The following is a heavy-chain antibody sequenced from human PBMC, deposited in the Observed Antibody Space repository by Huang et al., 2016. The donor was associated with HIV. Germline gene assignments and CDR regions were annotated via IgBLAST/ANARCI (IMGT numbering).Heavy chain of an antibody. CDR1: GFTFSSYW. D-gene: IGHD3-22*01. CDR3: VRDPRIQSWLNYFDY. V-gene: IGHV3-74*01. CDR2: MNSEGSRA. Sequence: EVQLVESGGGLVQPGGSLRLSCAASGFTFSSYWMHWVRQAPGKGMVWVLSMNSEGSRAGHSDSVKGRFTSSRDKAKNTLYLQMNSLRAEDTAAYYCVRDPRIQSWLNYFDYWGQGTLVSVSS. J-gene: IGHJ4*02.